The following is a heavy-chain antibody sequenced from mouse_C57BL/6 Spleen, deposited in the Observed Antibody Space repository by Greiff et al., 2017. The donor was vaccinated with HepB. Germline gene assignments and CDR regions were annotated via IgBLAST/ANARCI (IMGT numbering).Heavy chain of an antibody. CDR3: ASNERYYFDY. CDR2: ILPGSGST. J-gene: IGHJ2*01. V-gene: IGHV1-9*01. Sequence: QVQLQQSGAELMKPGASVKLSCKATGYTFTGYWIEWVKQRPGHGLEWIGEILPGSGSTNYSEKFKGKATFTADTSSNTAYMQLSSLTTEDSAIYYCASNERYYFDYWGQGTTLTVSS. CDR1: GYTFTGYW.